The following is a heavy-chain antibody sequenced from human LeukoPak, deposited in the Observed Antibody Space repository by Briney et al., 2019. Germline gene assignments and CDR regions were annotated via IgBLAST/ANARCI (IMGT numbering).Heavy chain of an antibody. CDR1: GFTVSSNY. CDR2: IYSGGST. D-gene: IGHD6-19*01. CDR3: ARVISGWVSPVYWFDP. Sequence: GGSLRLSCAASGFTVSSNYMSWVRQAPGKGLEWVSVIYSGGSTYYADSVKGRFTISRDNSKNTLYLQMNSLRAEDTAVYYCARVISGWVSPVYWFDPWGQGTLVTVSS. J-gene: IGHJ5*02. V-gene: IGHV3-53*01.